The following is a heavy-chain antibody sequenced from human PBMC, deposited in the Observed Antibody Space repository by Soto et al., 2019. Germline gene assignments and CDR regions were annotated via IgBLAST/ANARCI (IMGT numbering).Heavy chain of an antibody. CDR2: IYSGGAT. CDR1: GDSISSLDYY. CDR3: ARGADRSHWYYFDN. V-gene: IGHV4-30-4*01. J-gene: IGHJ4*02. Sequence: QMRLQESGPGVVKPSQTLSLTCTVSGDSISSLDYYWSWVRQTPGKGLEWIGYIYSGGATYYTPSLKSRLTMSMDKSKNRFSLRLASVTAADTGVYFCARGADRSHWYYFDNWGQGALLAVSS. D-gene: IGHD6-13*01.